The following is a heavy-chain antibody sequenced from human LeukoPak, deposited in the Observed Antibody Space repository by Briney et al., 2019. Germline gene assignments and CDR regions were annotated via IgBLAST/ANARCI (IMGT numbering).Heavy chain of an antibody. J-gene: IGHJ5*02. D-gene: IGHD1-26*01. CDR3: GRDLGGRGGA. V-gene: IGHV3-74*01. CDR2: TNTDGSIT. Sequence: GGSLRLSCAASGFSFSTYWVHWVRQVTGTGLVWVSRTNTDGSITDYADSAKGRFTISRDNAEDTLYLQMNSLRPEDTAVYYCGRDLGGRGGAWGQGTLVTVSS. CDR1: GFSFSTYW.